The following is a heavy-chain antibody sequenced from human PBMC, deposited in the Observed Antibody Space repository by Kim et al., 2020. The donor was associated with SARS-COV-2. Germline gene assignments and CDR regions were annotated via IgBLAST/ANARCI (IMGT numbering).Heavy chain of an antibody. CDR1: GFTVSSNY. Sequence: GGSLRLSCAASGFTVSSNYMSWVRQAPGKGLEWASVIYSGGSTYYANSVKGRFTIPRDNSKNTLYLKMNSLRAEDTAVFYCARSGSDFPFAYWGQGTPVT. CDR2: IYSGGST. V-gene: IGHV3-53*01. D-gene: IGHD5-12*01. J-gene: IGHJ4*02. CDR3: ARSGSDFPFAY.